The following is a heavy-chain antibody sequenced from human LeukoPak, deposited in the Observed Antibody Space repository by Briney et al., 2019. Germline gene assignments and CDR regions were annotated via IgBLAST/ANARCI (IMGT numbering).Heavy chain of an antibody. CDR1: GYTFTGYY. CDR3: ARGMFDNSGHYYYFYYALDV. J-gene: IGHJ6*02. D-gene: IGHD3-22*01. V-gene: IGHV1-2*02. Sequence: ASVKVSCKASGYTFTGYYMHWVRQAPGQGLKWMGWINPNSGGTNYAQNLEGRVTMTRDTSTNTAYMELRSLRSEDTAVYFCARGMFDNSGHYYYFYYALDVWGQGTTVTVSS. CDR2: INPNSGGT.